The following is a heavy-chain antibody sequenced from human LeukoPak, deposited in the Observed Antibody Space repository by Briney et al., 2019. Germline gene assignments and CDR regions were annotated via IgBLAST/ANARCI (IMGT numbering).Heavy chain of an antibody. Sequence: PGGSLRLSCAASGFTFSSYAMHWARQAPGKGLEWVAVISYDGSNKSYADSVKGRFTISRDNTKNTLYLQMNSLRAEDTAVYYCARERGFTSPIDYWGQGTLVTVSS. CDR2: ISYDGSNK. CDR3: ARERGFTSPIDY. J-gene: IGHJ4*02. CDR1: GFTFSSYA. V-gene: IGHV3-30-3*01.